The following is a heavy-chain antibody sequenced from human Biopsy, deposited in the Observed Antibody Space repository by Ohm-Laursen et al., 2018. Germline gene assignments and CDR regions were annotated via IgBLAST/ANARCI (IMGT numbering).Heavy chain of an antibody. CDR2: VSTYNGNT. CDR3: ARVREGGLVDY. CDR1: GYIFTRFG. J-gene: IGHJ4*02. D-gene: IGHD3-16*01. V-gene: IGHV1-18*01. Sequence: ASVKVSCKVYGYIFTRFGVSWARQPPGHGLGWMGWVSTYNGNTEYEPKFQGRVTMTTDTSANTAYRELRSLRSDETAVYFCARVREGGLVDYWGQGILVTVSS.